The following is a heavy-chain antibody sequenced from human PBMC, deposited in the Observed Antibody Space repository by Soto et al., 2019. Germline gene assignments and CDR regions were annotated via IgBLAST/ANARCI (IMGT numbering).Heavy chain of an antibody. D-gene: IGHD4-17*01. J-gene: IGHJ4*02. CDR3: ARDSPLPDYGGNTYFDY. Sequence: PSETLSLTCTVSGGSVSSGSYYWSWIRQPPGKGLEWIGYIYYSGSTNYNPSLKSRVTISVDTSKNQFSLKLSSVTAADTAVYYCARDSPLPDYGGNTYFDYWGQGTPVTVSS. V-gene: IGHV4-61*01. CDR1: GGSVSSGSYY. CDR2: IYYSGST.